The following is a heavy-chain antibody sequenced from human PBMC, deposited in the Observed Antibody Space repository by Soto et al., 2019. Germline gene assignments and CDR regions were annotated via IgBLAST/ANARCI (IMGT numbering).Heavy chain of an antibody. CDR2: ISKSDYT. V-gene: IGHV3-21*01. J-gene: IGHJ6*02. CDR1: GFAFNNYG. Sequence: GGSLRLSCTVSGFAFNNYGINWVRQAPGKGLEWVSSISKSDYTYYSDSVKGRFTISRDNAKNSVSLLMQSLRAEDTALYYCVKDLPRLGYCDGSTCLPRRFYGMDVWGHGTTVTVSS. D-gene: IGHD2-2*01. CDR3: VKDLPRLGYCDGSTCLPRRFYGMDV.